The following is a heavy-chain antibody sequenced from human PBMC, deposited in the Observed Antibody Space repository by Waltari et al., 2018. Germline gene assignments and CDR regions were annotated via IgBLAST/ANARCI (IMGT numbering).Heavy chain of an antibody. V-gene: IGHV1-3*01. Sequence: QVQLVQSGAEVKKPGASVKVSCKASGYTFTSYAIHWVRQAPGQRLEWMGWINAGNGNTKYSQKFQGRVTITRDTSASTAYMELSSLRSEDTAVYYCARDNGRYYDYILIPNYYYGMDVWGQGTTVTVSS. CDR2: INAGNGNT. J-gene: IGHJ6*02. CDR3: ARDNGRYYDYILIPNYYYGMDV. D-gene: IGHD3-16*01. CDR1: GYTFTSYA.